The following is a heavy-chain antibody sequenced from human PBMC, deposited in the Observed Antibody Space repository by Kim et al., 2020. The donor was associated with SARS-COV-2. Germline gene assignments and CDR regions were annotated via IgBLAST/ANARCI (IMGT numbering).Heavy chain of an antibody. V-gene: IGHV3-23*01. CDR2: ISGSGGST. Sequence: GGSLRLSCAASGFTFSSYAMSWVRQAPGKGLEWVSAISGSGGSTYYADSVKGRFTISRDNSKNTLYLQMNSLRAEDTAVYYCATRPGVLLWFGELLTSYWGQGTLVTVSS. J-gene: IGHJ4*02. CDR1: GFTFSSYA. CDR3: ATRPGVLLWFGELLTSY. D-gene: IGHD3-10*01.